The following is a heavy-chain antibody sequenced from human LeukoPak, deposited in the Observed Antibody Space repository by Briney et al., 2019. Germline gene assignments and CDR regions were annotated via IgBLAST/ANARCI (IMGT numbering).Heavy chain of an antibody. CDR1: GYTFTSYD. Sequence: ASVKVSCKASGYTFTSYDINWVRQATGQGLEWMGWMNPNSGNTGYAQKFQGRVTMTRNTSISTAYMELNSLRAEDTAVYYCARDAAATPFDYWGQGTLVTVSS. V-gene: IGHV1-8*01. J-gene: IGHJ4*02. CDR3: ARDAAATPFDY. CDR2: MNPNSGNT. D-gene: IGHD6-25*01.